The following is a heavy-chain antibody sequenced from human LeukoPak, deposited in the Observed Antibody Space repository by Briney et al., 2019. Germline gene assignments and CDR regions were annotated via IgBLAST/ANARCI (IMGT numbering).Heavy chain of an antibody. Sequence: SGTLSLTCAVSGGSISSSNWWSRVREPPGQGLGWIGEIYHSGSTNYKPSIKSRVTISVDKSKNQFSLKLSSVTAADTAVYYCARGVYCSGGSCYALLDYWGQGTLVTVSS. CDR2: IYHSGST. V-gene: IGHV4-4*02. J-gene: IGHJ4*02. D-gene: IGHD2-15*01. CDR3: ARGVYCSGGSCYALLDY. CDR1: GGSISSSNW.